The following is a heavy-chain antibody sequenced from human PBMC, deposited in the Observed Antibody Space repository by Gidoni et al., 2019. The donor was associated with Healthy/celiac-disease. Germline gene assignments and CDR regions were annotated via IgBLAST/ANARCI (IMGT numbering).Heavy chain of an antibody. J-gene: IGHJ1*01. CDR3: AGKFN. CDR1: GFTFSSYS. V-gene: IGHV3-21*01. CDR2: ISSSSSYI. Sequence: EVQLVESGGGLVKPGGSLRLSCAASGFTFSSYSMNWVRQAPGKGLEWDSSISSSSSYIYYADSVKDRFTISRNNAKTSLYLQMNSLRAEGTSVYCWAGKFNWGQGTLVTVSS.